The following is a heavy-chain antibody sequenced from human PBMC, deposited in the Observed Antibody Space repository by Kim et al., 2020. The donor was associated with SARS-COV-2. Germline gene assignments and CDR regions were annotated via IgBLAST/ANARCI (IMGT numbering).Heavy chain of an antibody. Sequence: SETLSLTCTVSGGSISSSSYYWGWIRQPPGKGLEWIGSIYYSGSTYYNPSLKSRVTISVDTSKNQFSLKLSSVTAADTAVYYCARGYCSSTSCYVPDYWGQGTLVTVSS. CDR1: GGSISSSSYY. V-gene: IGHV4-39*07. J-gene: IGHJ4*02. CDR3: ARGYCSSTSCYVPDY. D-gene: IGHD2-2*01. CDR2: IYYSGST.